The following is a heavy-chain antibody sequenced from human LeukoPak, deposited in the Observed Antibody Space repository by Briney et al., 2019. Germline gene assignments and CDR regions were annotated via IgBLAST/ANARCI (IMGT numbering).Heavy chain of an antibody. CDR3: ARTLVAAPGTKGGP. Sequence: GGSLRLSCAASGFSFSDFYMSWIRQAPGKGLEWVSYIDGTSTFTNYADSVKGRFSISRDNAKNALYLQMNGLRAEDSAVYYCARTLVAAPGTKGGPWGQGTLVTVSS. D-gene: IGHD6-13*01. CDR1: GFSFSDFY. CDR2: IDGTSTFT. V-gene: IGHV3-11*03. J-gene: IGHJ5*02.